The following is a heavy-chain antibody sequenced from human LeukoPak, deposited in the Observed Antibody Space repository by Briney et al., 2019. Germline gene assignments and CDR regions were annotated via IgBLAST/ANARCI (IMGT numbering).Heavy chain of an antibody. CDR1: GFTFSSYS. Sequence: GGSLRLSCAASGFTFSSYSMNWVRQAPGKGLEWVSSISSSSSYIYYADSVKGRFTISRDNAKNSLYLQMNSLRAEDTAVYYCARGRTAHYYYAMDVWGQGTTVTASS. V-gene: IGHV3-21*01. CDR3: ARGRTAHYYYAMDV. D-gene: IGHD3-10*01. CDR2: ISSSSSYI. J-gene: IGHJ6*02.